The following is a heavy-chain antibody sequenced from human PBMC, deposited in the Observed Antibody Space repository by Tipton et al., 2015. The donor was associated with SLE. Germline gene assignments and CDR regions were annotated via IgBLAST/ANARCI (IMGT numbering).Heavy chain of an antibody. D-gene: IGHD2-2*01. Sequence: LSCAVYGGSFSGYYWSWIRQPPGKGLEWIGEINHIGSTNYNPSLKSRVTISVDTSKNQFSLKLSSVTAADTAVYYCAIRRGLYCSSTSCPVRFDPWGQGTLVTVSS. CDR2: INHIGST. V-gene: IGHV4-34*01. CDR3: AIRRGLYCSSTSCPVRFDP. J-gene: IGHJ5*02. CDR1: GGSFSGYY.